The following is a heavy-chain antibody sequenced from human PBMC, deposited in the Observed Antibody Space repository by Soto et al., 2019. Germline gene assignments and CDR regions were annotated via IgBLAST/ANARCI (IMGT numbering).Heavy chain of an antibody. J-gene: IGHJ4*02. Sequence: EVQLVESGGGLVQPGGSLRLSCAASGFTFSSYWMHWVRQAPGKGLVWVSRINSDGSSTSYADSVKGRFTISRDNAKNTLYLQMNSLRAEDTAVYYCARASTYYDFWSGYPGEKYYFEYWGQGTLVTVSS. CDR3: ARASTYYDFWSGYPGEKYYFEY. CDR2: INSDGSST. CDR1: GFTFSSYW. V-gene: IGHV3-74*01. D-gene: IGHD3-3*01.